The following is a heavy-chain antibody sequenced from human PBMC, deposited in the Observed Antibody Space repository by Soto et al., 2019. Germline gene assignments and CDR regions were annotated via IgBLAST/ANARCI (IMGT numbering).Heavy chain of an antibody. Sequence: GGSLRLSCAASGFTFSSYSMNLVRQAPGKGLEWVSSISSSSSYIYYADSVKGRFTISRDNAKNSLYLQMNSLRAEDTAVYYCAREKRIAAAGTHYYYGMDVWGQGTTVTVSS. CDR1: GFTFSSYS. V-gene: IGHV3-21*01. J-gene: IGHJ6*02. CDR3: AREKRIAAAGTHYYYGMDV. CDR2: ISSSSSYI. D-gene: IGHD6-13*01.